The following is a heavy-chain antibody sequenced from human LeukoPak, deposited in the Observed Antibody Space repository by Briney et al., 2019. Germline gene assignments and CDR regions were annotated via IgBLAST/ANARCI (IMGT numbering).Heavy chain of an antibody. Sequence: SETLSLTCTVSGGSISSYYWNWIRQPPGKGLEWIGYIYYSGSTNYNPSLKSRVTISVDTSKNQFSLKLSSVTAADTAVYYCAREVGPWELRSADAFDIWGQGTMVTVSS. CDR3: AREVGPWELRSADAFDI. D-gene: IGHD1-26*01. CDR1: GGSISSYY. J-gene: IGHJ3*02. CDR2: IYYSGST. V-gene: IGHV4-59*01.